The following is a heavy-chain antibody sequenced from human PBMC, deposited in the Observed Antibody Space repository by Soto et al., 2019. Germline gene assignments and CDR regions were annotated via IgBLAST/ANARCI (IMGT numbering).Heavy chain of an antibody. V-gene: IGHV1-18*01. Sequence: ASVKVSCKASGYTFTSYGISWVRQAPGQGLEWIGWISAYNGNTNYAQKLQGRVTMTTDTSTSTAYMELRSLRFYDTAVYYCARDGPMDRAFDIWGQGTMVTVSS. D-gene: IGHD3-10*01. J-gene: IGHJ3*02. CDR1: GYTFTSYG. CDR2: ISAYNGNT. CDR3: ARDGPMDRAFDI.